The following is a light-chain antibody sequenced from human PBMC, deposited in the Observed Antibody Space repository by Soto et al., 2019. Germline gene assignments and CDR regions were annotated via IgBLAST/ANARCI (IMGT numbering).Light chain of an antibody. J-gene: IGLJ1*01. CDR1: TNDVGGYKY. CDR2: EVN. V-gene: IGLV2-14*01. CDR3: CSYTSNATFDV. Sequence: QSVLTQPASVSGSPGQSITISCTGTTNDVGGYKYVSWYQQHPVKAPKLMIYEVNNRASGVSNRFSGSKSGNTASLTISGVQDEDEADYCLCSYTSNATFDVFAAGPKGTV.